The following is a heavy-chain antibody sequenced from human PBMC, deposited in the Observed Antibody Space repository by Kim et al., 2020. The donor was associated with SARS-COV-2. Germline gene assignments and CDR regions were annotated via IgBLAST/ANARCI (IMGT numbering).Heavy chain of an antibody. V-gene: IGHV4-34*01. CDR3: ARGEGVGRQPFDY. J-gene: IGHJ4*02. Sequence: SNPAHKRVVTISVDTPQNQFSLKVSSVTAADTAVYYCARGEGVGRQPFDYWGQGTLVTVSS. D-gene: IGHD2-8*01.